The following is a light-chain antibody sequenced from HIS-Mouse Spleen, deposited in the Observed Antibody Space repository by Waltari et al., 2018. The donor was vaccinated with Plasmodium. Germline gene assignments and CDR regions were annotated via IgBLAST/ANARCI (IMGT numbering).Light chain of an antibody. CDR2: GAS. V-gene: IGKV3-15*01. CDR1: QSVSSN. J-gene: IGKJ3*01. CDR3: QQYNNWSFT. Sequence: EIVLPQSQATLSVSPGERATLSCRASQSVSSNLAWYQQKPGQAPRLLIYGASTRATGIPARFSGSGSGTEFTLTISSLQSEDFAVYYCQQYNNWSFTFGPGTKVDIK.